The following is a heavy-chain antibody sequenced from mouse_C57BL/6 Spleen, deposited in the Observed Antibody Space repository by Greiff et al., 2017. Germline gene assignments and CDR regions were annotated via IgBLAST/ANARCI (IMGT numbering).Heavy chain of an antibody. CDR3: ARHEERELGYFDV. CDR1: GYTFTEYT. Sequence: QVQLKQSGAELVKPGASVKLSCKASGYTFTEYTIHWVKQRSGQGLEWIGRFYPGSGSIKYNEKFKEKATLTADKSSRTVYMELSRLTSEDSAVYVCARHEERELGYFDVWGTGTTVTVSS. J-gene: IGHJ1*03. D-gene: IGHD4-1*01. CDR2: FYPGSGSI. V-gene: IGHV1-62-2*01.